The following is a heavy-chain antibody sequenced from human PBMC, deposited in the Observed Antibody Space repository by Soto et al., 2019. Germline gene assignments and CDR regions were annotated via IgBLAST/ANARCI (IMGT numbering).Heavy chain of an antibody. CDR2: ISDYNGNT. D-gene: IGHD3-9*01. Sequence: GAPVKVSCDASGYRFTDYGIRWARQATGQGIEWMVWISDYNGNTNYAQKLQGRVTMTTDTSTSTAYMELRSLRSDDTAVYYCARDSVVNYDIFTGYLRGYYYYGMDASGQGTTVTVSS. J-gene: IGHJ6*02. CDR3: ARDSVVNYDIFTGYLRGYYYYGMDA. V-gene: IGHV1-18*04. CDR1: GYRFTDYG.